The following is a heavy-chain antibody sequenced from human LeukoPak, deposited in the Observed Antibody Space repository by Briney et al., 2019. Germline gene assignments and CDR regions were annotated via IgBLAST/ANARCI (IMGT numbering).Heavy chain of an antibody. CDR2: IIPIFGTA. CDR3: ARDRRYFDWLLSIRDAFDI. J-gene: IGHJ3*02. D-gene: IGHD3-9*01. V-gene: IGHV1-69*06. CDR1: GGTFSSCA. Sequence: WASVKVSCKASGGTFSSCAISWVRQAPGQGLEWMGGIIPIFGTANYAQKFQGRVTITADKSTSTAYMELSSLRSEDTAVYYCARDRRYFDWLLSIRDAFDIWGQGTMVTVSS.